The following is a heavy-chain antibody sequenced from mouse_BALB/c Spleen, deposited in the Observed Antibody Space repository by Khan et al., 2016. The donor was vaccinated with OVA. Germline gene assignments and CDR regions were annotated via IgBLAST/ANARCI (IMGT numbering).Heavy chain of an antibody. D-gene: IGHD1-1*01. J-gene: IGHJ1*01. Sequence: EVQLQESGPGLVKPSQSLSLTCTVTGYSITSDYAWNWIRQFPGNKLEWMGYISYSGSTGYNPSLKSRLSITRDTSNNQFFLQLNSVTTEDTATXYCGSRYYYGYWDFGCWGAGTTVTVSS. CDR1: GYSITSDYA. V-gene: IGHV3-2*02. CDR3: GSRYYYGYWDFGC. CDR2: ISYSGST.